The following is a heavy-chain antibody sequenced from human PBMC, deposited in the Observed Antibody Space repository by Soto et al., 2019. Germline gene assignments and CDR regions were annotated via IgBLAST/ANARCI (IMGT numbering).Heavy chain of an antibody. J-gene: IGHJ4*02. CDR2: IKGDNGNT. Sequence: ASVKVSCKASGYSFDAFALNWVRLASGQRFEWMGWIKGDNGNTKYAQKFQGRVTFTRDSSASTAYMDLTSLRSEDTAMYFCVRGPYYHTRRGWGVYLDYWGQGTPVTVSS. CDR3: VRGPYYHTRRGWGVYLDY. D-gene: IGHD3-3*02. CDR1: GYSFDAFA. V-gene: IGHV1-3*01.